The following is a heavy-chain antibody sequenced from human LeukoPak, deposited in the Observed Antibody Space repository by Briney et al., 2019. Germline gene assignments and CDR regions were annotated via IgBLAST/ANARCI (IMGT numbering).Heavy chain of an antibody. CDR2: ISSSSSTI. J-gene: IGHJ4*02. CDR3: AKDSRIVVVPAAIPY. CDR1: GFTFSSYG. V-gene: IGHV3-48*01. Sequence: GGSLRLSCAASGFTFSSYGMTWVRQAPGKGLEWVSYISSSSSTIYYADSVKGRFTISRDNSKNTLYLQMNSLRAEDTAVYYCAKDSRIVVVPAAIPYWGQGTLVTVSS. D-gene: IGHD2-2*01.